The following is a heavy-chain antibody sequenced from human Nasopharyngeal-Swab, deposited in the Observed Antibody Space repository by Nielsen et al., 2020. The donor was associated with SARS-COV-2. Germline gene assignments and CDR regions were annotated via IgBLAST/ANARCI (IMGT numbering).Heavy chain of an antibody. CDR2: IIPIFGTA. CDR3: ASGIYWNYFGYMDV. Sequence: SVKVSCKASGGTFSSYAISWVRQAPGQGLEWMGGIIPIFGTANYAQKFQGRVTITADESTSTAYMELSSLRSEDTAVYYCASGIYWNYFGYMDVWGKGTTVTVSS. V-gene: IGHV1-69*13. CDR1: GGTFSSYA. D-gene: IGHD1-7*01. J-gene: IGHJ6*03.